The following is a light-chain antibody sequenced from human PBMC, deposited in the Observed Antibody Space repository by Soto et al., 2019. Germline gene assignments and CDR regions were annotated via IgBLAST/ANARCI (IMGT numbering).Light chain of an antibody. CDR2: DAS. V-gene: IGKV3-11*01. CDR3: QQRRNWPPLT. J-gene: IGKJ4*01. CDR1: QSLSTY. Sequence: EIVLTQSPATLSLSPGERATLSCRASQSLSTYLAWYQQKPGQPPRLLIYDASNRSTGVPARFSGSGSGTDFTLTISSLEPEDSAVYFCQQRRNWPPLTFGGGTKVEIK.